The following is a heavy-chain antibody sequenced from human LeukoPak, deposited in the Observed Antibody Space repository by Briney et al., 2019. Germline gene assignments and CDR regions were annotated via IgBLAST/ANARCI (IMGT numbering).Heavy chain of an antibody. CDR3: AKGRRGYSYGGIDY. CDR1: GFSFNTYS. CDR2: ISSSSNYK. J-gene: IGHJ4*02. Sequence: GGSLRLSCAASGFSFNTYSMNWVRLASGKGLEWVSSISSSSNYKKYADSVKGRFTISRDNAKNSVYLQMNSLRAEDTAVYFCAKGRRGYSYGGIDYWGQGTLVTVSS. V-gene: IGHV3-21*01. D-gene: IGHD5-18*01.